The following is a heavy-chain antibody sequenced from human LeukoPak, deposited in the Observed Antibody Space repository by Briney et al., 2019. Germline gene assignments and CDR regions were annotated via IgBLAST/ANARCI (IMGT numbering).Heavy chain of an antibody. CDR3: AVAYSSVWHAEDFRL. CDR2: ISNGGNTM. J-gene: IGHJ1*01. Sequence: PGGSLRLSCAASGFTFSSYEMNWVRQAPGKGLEWISYISNGGNTMYYADSVKGRFTISRDNAKNSLYLQMSSLRAEDTAVYYCAVAYSSVWHAEDFRLWGQGTLVTVSS. CDR1: GFTFSSYE. V-gene: IGHV3-48*03. D-gene: IGHD6-19*01.